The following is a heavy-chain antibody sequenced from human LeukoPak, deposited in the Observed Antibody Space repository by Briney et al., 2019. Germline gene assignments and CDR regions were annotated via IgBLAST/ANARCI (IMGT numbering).Heavy chain of an antibody. D-gene: IGHD2-21*01. CDR2: ISPDGTNK. CDR3: ARGHIVVVIASSGDFGH. Sequence: GGSLRLSCAASGFTFSRYAIHWVRQAPGKGLEWVATISPDGTNKYHAGSVKGRFTISRDNSKNALFLQMNNLRIDDTGLYYCARGHIVVVIASSGDFGHWGQGTLVTVSS. CDR1: GFTFSRYA. J-gene: IGHJ4*02. V-gene: IGHV3-30-3*01.